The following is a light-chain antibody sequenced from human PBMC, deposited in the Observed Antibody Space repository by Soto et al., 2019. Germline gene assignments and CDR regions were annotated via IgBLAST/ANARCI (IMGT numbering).Light chain of an antibody. J-gene: IGKJ5*01. CDR1: QSVLYSSNNKDY. Sequence: DIVMTQSPDSLAVSLGERATINCKSSQSVLYSSNNKDYLAWYQQKPGQPPKLLIYWASTRESGVPVRFSGSGSGTDFTLTISSLQAEDVAVYYCQQYYSTPITFGQGTRLEIK. CDR3: QQYYSTPIT. CDR2: WAS. V-gene: IGKV4-1*01.